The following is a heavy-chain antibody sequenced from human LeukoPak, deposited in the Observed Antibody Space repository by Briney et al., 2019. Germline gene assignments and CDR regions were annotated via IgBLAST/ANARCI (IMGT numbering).Heavy chain of an antibody. V-gene: IGHV3-21*01. J-gene: IGHJ3*02. CDR2: ISSSSSYI. CDR3: ARPIREPAMVFDI. CDR1: GFTFSSYS. D-gene: IGHD5-18*01. Sequence: PGGSLRLSCAASGFTFSSYSMSWVRQAPGKGLEWVSSISSSSSYIYYADSVKGRFTISRDNAKNSLYLQMNSLRAEDTAVYYCARPIREPAMVFDIWGQGTMVTVSS.